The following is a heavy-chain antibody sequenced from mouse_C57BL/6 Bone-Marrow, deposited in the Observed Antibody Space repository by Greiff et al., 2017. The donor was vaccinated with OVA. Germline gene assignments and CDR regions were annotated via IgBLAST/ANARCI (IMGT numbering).Heavy chain of an antibody. CDR1: GYTFTSYG. Sequence: QVQLQQSGAELARPGASVKLSCKASGYTFTSYGISWVKQRTGQGLEWIGESYPRSGNTYYNEKFKGKATLTADKSSSTAYMELRSLTSEDSAVYFCARIVLFSLFAYWGQGTLVTVSA. V-gene: IGHV1-81*01. CDR3: ARIVLFSLFAY. D-gene: IGHD1-1*01. CDR2: SYPRSGNT. J-gene: IGHJ3*01.